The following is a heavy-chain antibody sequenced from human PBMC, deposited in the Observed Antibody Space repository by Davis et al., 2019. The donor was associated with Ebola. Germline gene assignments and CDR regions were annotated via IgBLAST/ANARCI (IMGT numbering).Heavy chain of an antibody. V-gene: IGHV3-30*03. D-gene: IGHD3-10*01. CDR2: ISYDGSNK. CDR1: GFTFSSYG. CDR3: ATQPGGSGSYFYY. Sequence: GESLKISCAASGFTFSSYGMHWVRQAPGKGLEWVAVISYDGSNKYYADSVKGRFTISRDNSKNTLYLQMNSLRAEDTAVYYCATQPGGSGSYFYYWGLGTLVTVSS. J-gene: IGHJ4*02.